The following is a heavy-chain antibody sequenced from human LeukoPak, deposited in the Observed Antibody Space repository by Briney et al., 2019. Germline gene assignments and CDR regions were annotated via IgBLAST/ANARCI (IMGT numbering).Heavy chain of an antibody. Sequence: GGSLRLSCAASGFTFSSYEMNWVRQAPGKGLEWVPYISESGSTIYYADSVKGQFTISRDNAKNSLYLQMNSLRAEDTAVYYCARVGSKTRAHRYWGQGTLVTVSS. D-gene: IGHD2-2*03. CDR2: ISESGSTI. CDR3: ARVGSKTRAHRY. V-gene: IGHV3-48*03. J-gene: IGHJ4*02. CDR1: GFTFSSYE.